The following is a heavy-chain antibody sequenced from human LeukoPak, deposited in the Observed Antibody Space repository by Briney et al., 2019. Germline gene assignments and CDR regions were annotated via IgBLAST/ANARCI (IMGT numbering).Heavy chain of an antibody. D-gene: IGHD6-13*01. CDR3: AREAYSSSWYVLDAFDI. V-gene: IGHV4-39*07. J-gene: IGHJ3*02. CDR2: IYYSGST. Sequence: TSETLSLTCTVSGGSISSSSYYWGWIRQPPGKGLEWIGSIYYSGSTYYNPSLKSRVTISVDTSKNQFSLKLSSVTAADTAVYYCAREAYSSSWYVLDAFDIWGQGTMVTVSS. CDR1: GGSISSSSYY.